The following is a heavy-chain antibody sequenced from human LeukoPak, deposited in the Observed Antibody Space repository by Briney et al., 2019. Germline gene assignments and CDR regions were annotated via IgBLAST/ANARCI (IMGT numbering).Heavy chain of an antibody. Sequence: SETLSLTCLVSGDSITTFHWNWVRQAPGKGLEWIGGLYYSGKRDYNPALRSRLTISSDTSKTQFSMTPTSVTADDTAVYYSARGKGGYYGSGSPSSHFYYMDVWAKGTTVIVSS. CDR3: ARGKGGYYGSGSPSSHFYYMDV. CDR1: GDSITTFH. D-gene: IGHD3-10*01. CDR2: LYYSGKR. V-gene: IGHV4-59*01. J-gene: IGHJ6*03.